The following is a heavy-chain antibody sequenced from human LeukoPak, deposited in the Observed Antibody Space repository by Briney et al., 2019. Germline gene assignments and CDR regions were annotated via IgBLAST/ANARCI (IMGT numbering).Heavy chain of an antibody. D-gene: IGHD2-8*02. CDR1: GFSFSSYE. J-gene: IGHJ4*02. CDR3: ATGGALRGHFAY. CDR2: MHEDGSDI. V-gene: IGHV3-7*01. Sequence: GGSLRLSCAASGFSFSSYEMNWVRQAPGKGPEWVAKMHEDGSDIHHVDSVKGRFTISRDNAKNSLYLQMNSLRAEDTAVYYCATGGALRGHFAYWGQGTLVTVSS.